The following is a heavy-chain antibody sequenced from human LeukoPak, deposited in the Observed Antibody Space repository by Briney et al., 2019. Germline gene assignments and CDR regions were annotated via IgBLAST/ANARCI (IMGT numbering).Heavy chain of an antibody. J-gene: IGHJ3*02. CDR1: GYTFTGYY. D-gene: IGHD3-10*01. CDR3: ARGRDYYGSGSYAAFDI. V-gene: IGHV1-2*04. CDR2: INPNSGGT. Sequence: ASVKVSCKASGYTFTGYYMHWVRQAPGQGLEWMGWINPNSGGTNYAQKFQGWVTMTRDTSISTAYMELSRLRSDDTAVYYCARGRDYYGSGSYAAFDIWGQGTMVTVSS.